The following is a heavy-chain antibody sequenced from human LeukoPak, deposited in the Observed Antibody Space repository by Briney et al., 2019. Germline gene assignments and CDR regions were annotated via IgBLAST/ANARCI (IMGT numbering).Heavy chain of an antibody. D-gene: IGHD2-2*01. CDR3: ARDGLVVQYPEGRNWFDP. CDR2: IYHSGST. J-gene: IGHJ5*02. CDR1: GGSISSSNW. V-gene: IGHV4-4*02. Sequence: PSETLSLTCAVSGGSISSSNWWSWVRQPPGKGLEWIGEIYHSGSTNYNPSLKSRVTISVDKSKNQFSLKLSSVTAADTAVYYCARDGLVVQYPEGRNWFDPWGQGTLVTVSS.